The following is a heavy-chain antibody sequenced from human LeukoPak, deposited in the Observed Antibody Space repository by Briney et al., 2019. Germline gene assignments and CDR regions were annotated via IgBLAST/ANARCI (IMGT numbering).Heavy chain of an antibody. CDR1: GGSISSYY. Sequence: SETLSLTCTVSGGSISSYYWSWIRQPPGKGLEWIGYIYYSGSTNYNPSLKSRVTISVDTSKNQFSLKLSSVTAADTAVYYCAIAYGSGSYYRRYYFDYWGQGTLVTVSS. V-gene: IGHV4-59*12. D-gene: IGHD3-10*01. CDR3: AIAYGSGSYYRRYYFDY. J-gene: IGHJ4*02. CDR2: IYYSGST.